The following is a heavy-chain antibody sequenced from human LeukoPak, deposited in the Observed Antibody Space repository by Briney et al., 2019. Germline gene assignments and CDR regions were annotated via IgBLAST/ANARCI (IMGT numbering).Heavy chain of an antibody. CDR3: ASNSSGHSFEY. J-gene: IGHJ4*02. CDR1: GYSIISDYY. D-gene: IGHD6-19*01. Sequence: PSETLSLTCAVSGYSIISDYYWGCIRQSPGKGLEWIGSVYHSGSTHYNPSLKSRVTMSVDTPKNQFSLKLNSVAAADTAVYCASNSSGHSFEYWGQGSLVTVSS. V-gene: IGHV4-38-2*01. CDR2: VYHSGST.